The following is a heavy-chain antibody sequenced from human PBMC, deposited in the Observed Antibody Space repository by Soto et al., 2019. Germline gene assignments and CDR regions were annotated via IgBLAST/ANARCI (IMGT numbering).Heavy chain of an antibody. Sequence: SETLSLTCTVSGGSISSYYWSWIRQPPGKGLEWIGYIYYSGSTNYNPSLKSRVTISVDTSKNQFSLKLCSVTAADTAVYYCARVSGDSSDFDYWGQGTLVTVSS. CDR3: ARVSGDSSDFDY. V-gene: IGHV4-59*01. J-gene: IGHJ4*02. D-gene: IGHD3-22*01. CDR2: IYYSGST. CDR1: GGSISSYY.